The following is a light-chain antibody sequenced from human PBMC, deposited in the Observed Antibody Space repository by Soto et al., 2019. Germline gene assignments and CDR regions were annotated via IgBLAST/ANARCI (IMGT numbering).Light chain of an antibody. CDR2: DDG. Sequence: SYELIQPPSVSVAPGQAARITCGGNNIGSKSVHWYQQKPGPAPVLVVYDDGARPSGIPERFSGSNSGNTATLTISRVEAGDEADYYCQVWESSSDRYVFGTGTKLTVL. J-gene: IGLJ1*01. V-gene: IGLV3-21*02. CDR3: QVWESSSDRYV. CDR1: NIGSKS.